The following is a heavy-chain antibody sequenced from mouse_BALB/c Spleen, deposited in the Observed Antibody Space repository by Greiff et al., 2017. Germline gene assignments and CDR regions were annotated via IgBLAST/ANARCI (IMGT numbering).Heavy chain of an antibody. J-gene: IGHJ1*01. V-gene: IGHV3-6*02. D-gene: IGHD1-1*01. Sequence: DVQLQESGPGLVKPSQSLSLTCSVTGYSITSGYYWNWIRQFPGNKLEWMGYISYDGSNNYNPSLKNRISITRDTSKNQFFLKLNSVTTEDTATYYCARGAPYYYGSSPYFDVWGAGTTVTVSS. CDR3: ARGAPYYYGSSPYFDV. CDR1: GYSITSGYY. CDR2: ISYDGSN.